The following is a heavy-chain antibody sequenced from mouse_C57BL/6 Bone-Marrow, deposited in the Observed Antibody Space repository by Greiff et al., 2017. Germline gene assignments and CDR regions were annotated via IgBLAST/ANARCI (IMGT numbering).Heavy chain of an antibody. CDR2: ICDGASYT. Sequence: EVHLLESGGGLVKPGGSLKLSCAASGFTFTSYAMHWVTQTPEQRLEWVANICDGASYTYYPDNVKGRFTISRDNANNNLYLQMSHLKSEDTAMYYCARDDGGYYLDYWGQGTTLTVSS. V-gene: IGHV5-4*01. CDR1: GFTFTSYA. CDR3: ARDDGGYYLDY. J-gene: IGHJ2*01. D-gene: IGHD1-1*02.